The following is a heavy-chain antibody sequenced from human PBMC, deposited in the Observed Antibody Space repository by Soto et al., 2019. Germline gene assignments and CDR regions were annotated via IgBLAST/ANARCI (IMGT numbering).Heavy chain of an antibody. V-gene: IGHV4-34*01. CDR3: ARDPAGGYDFWSGYPV. D-gene: IGHD3-3*01. J-gene: IGHJ4*02. Sequence: QVQLQQWGAGLLKPSETLSLTCAVYGGSFSDYYWSWIRQPPGKGLEWIGEINPSGSTNYNPSLKSRVTISVDTSKNQFSLKLSSVTAADTAVYYCARDPAGGYDFWSGYPVWGQGTLVTVSS. CDR2: INPSGST. CDR1: GGSFSDYY.